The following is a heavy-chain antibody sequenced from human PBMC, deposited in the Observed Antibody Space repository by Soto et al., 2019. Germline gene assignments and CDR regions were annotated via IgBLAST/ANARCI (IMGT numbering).Heavy chain of an antibody. Sequence: QVQLVQSGAEVKKPGSSVKVSCKASGGTFSSYAISWVRQSPGQGLEWMGGIIPIFGTANYAQKFQGRVTITADECTSTAYMELSSLRSEYTAVYYCAEGRDGYNWFDPCGQGTLVTVSS. CDR3: AEGRDGYNWFDP. V-gene: IGHV1-69*12. CDR2: IIPIFGTA. J-gene: IGHJ5*02. CDR1: GGTFSSYA. D-gene: IGHD2-15*01.